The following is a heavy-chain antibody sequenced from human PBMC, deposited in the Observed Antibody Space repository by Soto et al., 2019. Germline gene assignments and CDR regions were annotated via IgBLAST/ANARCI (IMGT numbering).Heavy chain of an antibody. Sequence: ASVKVSCKASGYTFTGYYMHWVRQAPGQGLEWMGWINPNSGGTNYAQKFQGWVTMTRDTSISTAYMELSRLRSDDTAVYYCARGRFGEYLPDYYYYYMDVWGKGTTVTVSS. V-gene: IGHV1-2*04. J-gene: IGHJ6*03. CDR3: ARGRFGEYLPDYYYYYMDV. CDR1: GYTFTGYY. D-gene: IGHD3-10*01. CDR2: INPNSGGT.